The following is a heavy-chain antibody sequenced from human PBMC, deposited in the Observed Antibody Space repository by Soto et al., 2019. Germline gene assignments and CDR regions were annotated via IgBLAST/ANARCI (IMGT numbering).Heavy chain of an antibody. Sequence: PSETLSLTCTVSGGSISSYYWSWIRQPPGKGLEWIGYIYYSGSTNYNPSLKSRDTISVDTSKNQFSLKLSSVTAADTAVYYCARLPHEVLKYSGYPARNYYYYYMDVWGKGTTVTVSS. CDR2: IYYSGST. V-gene: IGHV4-59*08. J-gene: IGHJ6*03. CDR3: ARLPHEVLKYSGYPARNYYYYYMDV. CDR1: GGSISSYY. D-gene: IGHD5-12*01.